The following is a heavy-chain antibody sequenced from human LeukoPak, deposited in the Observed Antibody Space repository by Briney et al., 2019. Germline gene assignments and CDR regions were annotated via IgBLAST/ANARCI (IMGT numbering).Heavy chain of an antibody. J-gene: IGHJ6*03. CDR1: GYTFTGYY. CDR3: ARTYYYDSSGYYRPQTYYYYYYMDV. D-gene: IGHD3-22*01. CDR2: INPNSGGT. Sequence: GASVKVSCKASGYTFTGYYMHWVRQAPGQGLEWMGWINPNSGGTYYAQKFQGRVTMTRDTPISTAHMELSRLRSDDTAVYYCARTYYYDSSGYYRPQTYYYYYYMDVWGKGTTVTVSS. V-gene: IGHV1-2*02.